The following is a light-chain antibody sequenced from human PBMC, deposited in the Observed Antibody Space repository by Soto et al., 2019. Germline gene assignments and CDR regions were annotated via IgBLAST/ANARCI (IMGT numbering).Light chain of an antibody. J-gene: IGKJ5*01. Sequence: EILMTQTPATLSVSPGERATLSCMSSQSVSSNLAWYQQKPGQAPRLLIYGASTRATGIPARFSGSGSGTEFTLTISSLQSEDFAVYYCQQYNNWPPITFGQGTRLEIK. CDR2: GAS. CDR3: QQYNNWPPIT. CDR1: QSVSSN. V-gene: IGKV3-15*01.